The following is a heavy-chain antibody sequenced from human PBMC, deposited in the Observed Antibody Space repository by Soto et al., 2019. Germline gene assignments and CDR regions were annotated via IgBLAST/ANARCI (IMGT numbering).Heavy chain of an antibody. CDR2: IWYDGSNR. D-gene: IGHD1-7*01. Sequence: QVQLVESGGGVVQPGTSLRLSCAASGFTISTHGMHWVRQAPGKGLEWVANIWYDGSNRFYADSVKGRFTISKDNSKNTLYPQMSSLRAEDTAVYYCAAATTWNFHFHYWGQGTQVTVSS. J-gene: IGHJ4*02. CDR3: AAATTWNFHFHY. V-gene: IGHV3-33*01. CDR1: GFTISTHG.